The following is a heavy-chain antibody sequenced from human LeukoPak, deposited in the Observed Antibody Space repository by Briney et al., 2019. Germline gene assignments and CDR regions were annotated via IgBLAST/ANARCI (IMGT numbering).Heavy chain of an antibody. J-gene: IGHJ5*02. CDR1: GFTFSDSA. CDR3: AKGGQDFDFWRFDL. D-gene: IGHD3-3*01. CDR2: ISDTGGRT. Sequence: GGSLRLSCAASGFTFSDSAVSWVRQASGEGREWVSSISDTGGRTYYADSVKGRLTITRDNSRKTVNLQMNSLRAGDTARYYCAKGGQDFDFWRFDLWGQGILVTVSS. V-gene: IGHV3-23*01.